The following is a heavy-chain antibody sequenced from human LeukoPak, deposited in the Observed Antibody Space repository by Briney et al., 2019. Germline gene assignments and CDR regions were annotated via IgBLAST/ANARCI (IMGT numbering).Heavy chain of an antibody. CDR1: GGSISTYS. J-gene: IGHJ5*01. V-gene: IGHV4-59*01. D-gene: IGHD2-21*02. Sequence: PSETLSLTCTVSGGSISTYSWSWIRQPPGKGLEWIGDIYYSGTTNYSPSLKSRVTISVDTSKNQFSLRLSSVTAADTAVYYCARRPYCGADCYYDSWGQRTLVTVSS. CDR2: IYYSGTT. CDR3: ARRPYCGADCYYDS.